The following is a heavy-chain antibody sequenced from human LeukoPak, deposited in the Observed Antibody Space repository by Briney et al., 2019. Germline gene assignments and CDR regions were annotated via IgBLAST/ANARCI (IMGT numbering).Heavy chain of an antibody. CDR3: ARDSPPDYYDSSGYQDY. D-gene: IGHD3-22*01. V-gene: IGHV3-11*01. J-gene: IGHJ4*02. Sequence: GGSLRLSCAASGFTFSDYYMSWIRQAPGKGLEWVSYISSSGSTIYYADSVKGRFTISRDNAKISLYLQMNSLRAEDTAVYYCARDSPPDYYDSSGYQDYWGQGTLVTVSS. CDR1: GFTFSDYY. CDR2: ISSSGSTI.